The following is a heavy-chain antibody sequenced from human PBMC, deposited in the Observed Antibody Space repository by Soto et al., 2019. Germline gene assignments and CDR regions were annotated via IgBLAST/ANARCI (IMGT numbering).Heavy chain of an antibody. V-gene: IGHV4-4*07. CDR3: ARGGCSGDYCFDY. CDR2: INNSGST. Sequence: QVQLQASGPGLVKPAETLSLTCTVSGGSISSYYWSWIRQPAGKGLEWIGRINNSGSTSYNPSLSSRVSMSVDTSRNQFSLKLSSVTAADTAMYYCARGGCSGDYCFDYWGQGTLVTVSS. J-gene: IGHJ4*02. D-gene: IGHD4-17*01. CDR1: GGSISSYY.